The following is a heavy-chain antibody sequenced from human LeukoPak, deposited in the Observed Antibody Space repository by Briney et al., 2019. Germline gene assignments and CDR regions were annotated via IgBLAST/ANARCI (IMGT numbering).Heavy chain of an antibody. Sequence: LXXSCAASXXXXXSSXMSWXRXAXGKGLXXVXXXSNNGGYTYYADSVQGRFTISRDNSKSTLCLQMNSLRAEDTAVYYCAKQLGYCSDGSCYFPYWGQGTLVTVSS. J-gene: IGHJ4*02. CDR3: AKQLGYCSDGSCYFPY. CDR2: XSNNGGYT. V-gene: IGHV3-23*01. CDR1: XXXXXSSX. D-gene: IGHD2-15*01.